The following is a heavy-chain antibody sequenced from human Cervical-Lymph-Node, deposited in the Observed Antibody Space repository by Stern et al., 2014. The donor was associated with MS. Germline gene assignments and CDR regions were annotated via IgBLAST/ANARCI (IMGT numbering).Heavy chain of an antibody. CDR1: GGSLSSGGSS. D-gene: IGHD2-21*01. J-gene: IGHJ3*01. CDR2: IYHSGRT. CDR3: ARGGVIYTQDRNGFDV. V-gene: IGHV4-30-2*01. Sequence: QVQLVESGSGQAKPSQTLSLTCAASGGSLSSGGSSWNWIRPPPGKGLVWIGFIYHSGRTYSNTSLKGRVFTSVTTSKNQFALNLRSVTAADTAVYYCARGGVIYTQDRNGFDVWGQGTMVTVSS.